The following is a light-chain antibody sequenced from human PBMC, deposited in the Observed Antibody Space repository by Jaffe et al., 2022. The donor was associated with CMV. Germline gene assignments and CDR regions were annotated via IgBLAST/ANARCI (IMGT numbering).Light chain of an antibody. CDR2: WAS. V-gene: IGKV4-1*01. CDR1: QSLLYSSNNKNY. Sequence: DFVMTQSPDSLAVSLGERATINCKSSQSLLYSSNNKNYLAWYQHKSGQPPKLLIYWASTRESGVPDRFSGSGSGTDFTLTISSLQAEDVAVYYCQQYYTTPQTFGPGTKVDIK. J-gene: IGKJ3*01. CDR3: QQYYTTPQT.